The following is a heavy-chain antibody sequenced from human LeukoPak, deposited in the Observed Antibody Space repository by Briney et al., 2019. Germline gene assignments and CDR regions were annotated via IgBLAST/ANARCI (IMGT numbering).Heavy chain of an antibody. CDR3: ARDSLRIAVAGYYFGY. Sequence: ASVKVSCKASGYTFTSYYMHWVRRAPGQGLEWMGIINPSGGSTSYAQKFQGRVTMTRDTSTSTVYMELSSLRSEDTAVYYCARDSLRIAVAGYYFGYWGQGTLVTVSS. CDR1: GYTFTSYY. D-gene: IGHD6-19*01. J-gene: IGHJ4*02. V-gene: IGHV1-46*01. CDR2: INPSGGST.